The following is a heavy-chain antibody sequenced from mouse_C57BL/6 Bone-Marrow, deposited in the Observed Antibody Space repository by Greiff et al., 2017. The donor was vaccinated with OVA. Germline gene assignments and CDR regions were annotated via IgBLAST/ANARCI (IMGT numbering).Heavy chain of an antibody. D-gene: IGHD1-1*01. CDR2: IHPNSGST. CDR1: GYTFTSSW. J-gene: IGHJ4*01. Sequence: QVHVKQPGAELVKPGASVKLSCKASGYTFTSSWMHWVKQRPGQGLEWIGMIHPNSGSTNYNEKFKSKATLTVDKSSSTAYMQLSSLTAEDSAVYYCARLDYGSSPYYAMDYWGQGTSVTVSS. CDR3: ARLDYGSSPYYAMDY. V-gene: IGHV1-64*01.